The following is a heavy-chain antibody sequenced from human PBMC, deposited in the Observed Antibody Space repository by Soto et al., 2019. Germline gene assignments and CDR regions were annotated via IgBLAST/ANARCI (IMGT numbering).Heavy chain of an antibody. CDR3: ARDDPTSRDFGVVIGFDY. CDR2: ISAYNGNT. V-gene: IGHV1-18*01. D-gene: IGHD3-3*01. CDR1: GYTFTSYG. J-gene: IGHJ4*02. Sequence: QVQLVQSGAEVKKPGASVKVSCKASGYTFTSYGISWVRQAPGQGREWMGWISAYNGNTNYAQKLQGRVTMTTDTSTSTAYMELRSLRSDDTAVYYCARDDPTSRDFGVVIGFDYWGQGTLVTVSS.